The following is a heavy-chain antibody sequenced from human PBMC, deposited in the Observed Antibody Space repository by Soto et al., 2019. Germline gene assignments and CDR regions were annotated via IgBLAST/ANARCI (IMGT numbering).Heavy chain of an antibody. Sequence: EASVKVSCKASGGTFSSYTISWVRQAPGQGLEWMGRIIPILGIANYAQKFQGRVTITADKSTSTAYMELSSLRSEDTAVYYCARDDIAAAGSLDYWGQGTLVTVSS. V-gene: IGHV1-69*04. CDR3: ARDDIAAAGSLDY. CDR1: GGTFSSYT. J-gene: IGHJ4*02. CDR2: IIPILGIA. D-gene: IGHD6-13*01.